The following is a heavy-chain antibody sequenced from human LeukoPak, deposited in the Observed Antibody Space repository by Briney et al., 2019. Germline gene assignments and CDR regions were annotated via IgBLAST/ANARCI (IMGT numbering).Heavy chain of an antibody. CDR1: GGSFSGYY. Sequence: SETLSLTCAVYGGSFSGYYWSWIRQPPGKGLEWIGEINHSGSTNYNPSLKSRVTISVDTSKNQFSLKLSSVTAADTAVYYCARGTTPPTYYYYYYGMDVWGQGTTVTVSS. CDR2: INHSGST. D-gene: IGHD4-17*01. V-gene: IGHV4-34*01. J-gene: IGHJ6*02. CDR3: ARGTTPPTYYYYYYGMDV.